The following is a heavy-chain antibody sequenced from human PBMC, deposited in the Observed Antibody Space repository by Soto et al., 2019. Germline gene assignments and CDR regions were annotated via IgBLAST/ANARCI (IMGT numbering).Heavy chain of an antibody. V-gene: IGHV3-30-3*01. CDR2: ISYDGSNK. CDR3: ARDPIESRWLVPTNNWFDP. Sequence: LRLSCAASGFTFSSYAMHWVRQAPGKGLEWVAVISYDGSNKYYADSVKGRFTISRDNSKNTLYLQMNSLRAEDTAVYYCARDPIESRWLVPTNNWFDPWGQGTLVTVSS. CDR1: GFTFSSYA. D-gene: IGHD6-19*01. J-gene: IGHJ5*02.